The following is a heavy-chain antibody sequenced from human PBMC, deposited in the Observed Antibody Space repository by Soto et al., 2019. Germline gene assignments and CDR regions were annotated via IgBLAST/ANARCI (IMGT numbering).Heavy chain of an antibody. CDR3: ERAGVRGFGELFDY. D-gene: IGHD3-10*01. Sequence: TLSLTCTVPVGSISSGGYYSSWIRHHPVKGLEWIGYIYYSGSTYYNPSIKSRVTISVDTSKNQFSLKLSSVTAADTAVYYCERAGVRGFGELFDYWGKGTLVTISS. J-gene: IGHJ4*02. CDR1: VGSISSGGYY. V-gene: IGHV4-31*03. CDR2: IYYSGST.